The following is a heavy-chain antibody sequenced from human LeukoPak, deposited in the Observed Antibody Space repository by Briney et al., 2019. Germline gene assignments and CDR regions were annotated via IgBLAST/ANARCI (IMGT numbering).Heavy chain of an antibody. Sequence: ASVKVSCKASGYTFTSYGISWVRQAPGQGLEWMGWISAYNGNANYAQKLQGRVTTTTDTSTSTAYMELRSLRSDDTAVYYCARDQRKNSSGWYVRYFDYWGQGTLVTVSS. CDR3: ARDQRKNSSGWYVRYFDY. D-gene: IGHD6-19*01. CDR2: ISAYNGNA. V-gene: IGHV1-18*01. J-gene: IGHJ4*02. CDR1: GYTFTSYG.